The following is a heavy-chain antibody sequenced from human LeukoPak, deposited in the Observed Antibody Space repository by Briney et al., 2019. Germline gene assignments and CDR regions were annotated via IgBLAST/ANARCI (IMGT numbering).Heavy chain of an antibody. CDR2: IDYSGST. D-gene: IGHD2-2*01. CDR3: ARGWFVVPANNWFDP. Sequence: PSETLSLTCAVSGASISNYYWSWIRQPPGKGLEWIGYIDYSGSTNYSPSLKSRVTISVDTSKNQFSLKLSSVTAADTAVYYCARGWFVVPANNWFDPWGQGTLVTVSS. CDR1: GASISNYY. J-gene: IGHJ5*02. V-gene: IGHV4-59*12.